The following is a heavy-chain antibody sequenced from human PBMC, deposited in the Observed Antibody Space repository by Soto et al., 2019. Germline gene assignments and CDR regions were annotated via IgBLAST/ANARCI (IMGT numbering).Heavy chain of an antibody. CDR3: ARGHLAVVPVASWYFYMDV. D-gene: IGHD2-2*01. J-gene: IGHJ6*03. V-gene: IGHV1-3*01. Sequence: ASVKVSFKASGYTFTNYAVHWVRQAPGQRLEWMGWINAGNGNTRYSQKFQGRVTITRDTSARTAYMELSSLRSEDTAVYYCARGHLAVVPVASWYFYMDVWGKGTTVTVSS. CDR2: INAGNGNT. CDR1: GYTFTNYA.